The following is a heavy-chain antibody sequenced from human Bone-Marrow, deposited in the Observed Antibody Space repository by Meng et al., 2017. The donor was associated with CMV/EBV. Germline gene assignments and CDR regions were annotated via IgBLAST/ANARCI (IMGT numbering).Heavy chain of an antibody. CDR3: ARGCIAALSAASLGY. V-gene: IGHV1-2*02. CDR1: GYTFTGYY. CDR2: INPNSGGT. J-gene: IGHJ4*02. Sequence: ASVKVSCKASGYTFTGYYMHWVRQAPGQGLEWMGWINPNSGGTNYAQKFQGRVTMTRDTSISTAYMELSRLRSDDTAVYYCARGCIAALSAASLGYWGQGTLGTVSS. D-gene: IGHD6-6*01.